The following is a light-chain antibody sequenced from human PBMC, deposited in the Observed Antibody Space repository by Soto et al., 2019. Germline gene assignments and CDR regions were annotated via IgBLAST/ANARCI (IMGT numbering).Light chain of an antibody. Sequence: EILMTQLPATLSVSPGERATLSCGASQSVSSSLAWYQQKPGQAPRLLIYGASTRATGIPARFSGSGSGTEFTLTISSLQSEDFATYYCQQYNNWPPITFGQGTRLEIK. V-gene: IGKV3-15*01. CDR1: QSVSSS. J-gene: IGKJ5*01. CDR3: QQYNNWPPIT. CDR2: GAS.